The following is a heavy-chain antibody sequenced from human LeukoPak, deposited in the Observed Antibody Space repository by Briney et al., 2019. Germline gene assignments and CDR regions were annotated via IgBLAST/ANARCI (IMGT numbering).Heavy chain of an antibody. D-gene: IGHD5-24*01. V-gene: IGHV3-74*01. CDR3: ARGKDGYKYAFGI. Sequence: GGSLRLSCAASGFTFSNYWMHWVRQAPGKGLVWVSLINIDGRTTSYADSVKGRFTISRDNAKNTLYLQMNSLRAEDTAVYYCARGKDGYKYAFGIWGQGTMVTVSS. J-gene: IGHJ3*02. CDR1: GFTFSNYW. CDR2: INIDGRTT.